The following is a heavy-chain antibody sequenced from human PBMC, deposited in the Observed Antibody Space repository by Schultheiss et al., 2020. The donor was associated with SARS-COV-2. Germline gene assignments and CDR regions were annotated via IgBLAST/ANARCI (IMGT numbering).Heavy chain of an antibody. Sequence: GGSLRLSCAASGFTVSSNYMSWVRQAPGKGLEWVSVIYSGGSTYYADSVKGRFTISRDNSKNTLYLQMNSLRAEDTAVYYCAKDAPYDFWSGYLNWFDPWGQGTLVTVSS. J-gene: IGHJ5*02. CDR3: AKDAPYDFWSGYLNWFDP. D-gene: IGHD3-3*01. CDR2: IYSGGST. V-gene: IGHV3-53*05. CDR1: GFTVSSNY.